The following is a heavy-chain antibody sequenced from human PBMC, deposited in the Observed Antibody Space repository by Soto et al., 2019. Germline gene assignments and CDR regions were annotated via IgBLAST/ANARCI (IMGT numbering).Heavy chain of an antibody. V-gene: IGHV3-33*01. CDR1: GFTFSSYG. Sequence: GGSLRLSCAASGFTFSSYGMHWVRQAPGKGLEWVAVIWYDGSNKYYADSVKGRFTISRDNSKNTLYLQMNSLRAEDTAVYYCARGGGYGSPSLDYWGQGTIVTVYS. D-gene: IGHD3-10*01. J-gene: IGHJ4*02. CDR2: IWYDGSNK. CDR3: ARGGGYGSPSLDY.